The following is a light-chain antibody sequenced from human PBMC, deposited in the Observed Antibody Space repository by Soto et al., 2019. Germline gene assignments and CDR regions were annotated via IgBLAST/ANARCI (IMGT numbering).Light chain of an antibody. CDR3: QQSYSTRWT. Sequence: DIQMTQSPSSLSASVGDRVTITCRASQSISSYLNWYQQKPGKAPKLLIYAASSLQSVVPSRFSGSGAGTDFTLTISSLQPEEFATYYCQQSYSTRWTCGQGTKVDIK. V-gene: IGKV1-39*01. CDR1: QSISSY. CDR2: AAS. J-gene: IGKJ1*01.